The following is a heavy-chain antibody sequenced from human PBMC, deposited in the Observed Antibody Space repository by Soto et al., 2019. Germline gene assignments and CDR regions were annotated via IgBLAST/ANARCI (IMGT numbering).Heavy chain of an antibody. J-gene: IGHJ4*02. CDR2: ICCDASST. V-gene: IGHV3-33*08. CDR3: ARNYYGDAAPDDH. D-gene: IGHD4-17*01. Sequence: GGSLRLSCAASGFTFSSYAMSWVRQAPGKGLEWVAFICCDASSTYYADSVKGRFTISRDNSKDTLYLQMTSLRVDDTAVYYCARNYYGDAAPDDHWGQGTLVTVSS. CDR1: GFTFSSYA.